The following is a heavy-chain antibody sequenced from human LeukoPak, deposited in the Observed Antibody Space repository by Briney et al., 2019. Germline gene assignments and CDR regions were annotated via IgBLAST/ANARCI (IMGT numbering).Heavy chain of an antibody. CDR1: GFTFSSYG. D-gene: IGHD5/OR15-5a*01. Sequence: GSLRLSCAASGFTFSSYGMHWVRQAPGKGLEWVAVISYDGSNKYYADSVKGRFTISRDNSKNTLYLQMNSLRAEDTAVYYCARPSPDIYDIGFPDYWGQGTLVTVSS. J-gene: IGHJ4*02. V-gene: IGHV3-30*03. CDR3: ARPSPDIYDIGFPDY. CDR2: ISYDGSNK.